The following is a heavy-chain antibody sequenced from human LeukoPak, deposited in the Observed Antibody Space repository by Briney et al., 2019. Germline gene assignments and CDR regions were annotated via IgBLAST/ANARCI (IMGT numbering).Heavy chain of an antibody. CDR3: ARVSPHIVVVPAATTLLYYMDV. CDR2: IYYSGST. J-gene: IGHJ6*03. D-gene: IGHD2-2*01. CDR1: GGSISSYY. Sequence: PSETLSLTCTVSGGSISSYYWSWIRRPPGKGLEWIGYIYYSGSTNYNPSLKSRVTISVDTSKNQFSLKLSSVTAADTAVYYCARVSPHIVVVPAATTLLYYMDVWGKGTTVTVSS. V-gene: IGHV4-59*01.